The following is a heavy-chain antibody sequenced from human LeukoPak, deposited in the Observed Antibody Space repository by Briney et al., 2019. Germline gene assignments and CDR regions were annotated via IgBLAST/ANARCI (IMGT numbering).Heavy chain of an antibody. V-gene: IGHV3-30*03. CDR2: ISYDGSNK. D-gene: IGHD1-26*01. CDR3: AREYRWELRYFDY. CDR1: GFTFSSYG. Sequence: GGSLRLSCGASGFTFSSYGMHWVRQAPGKGLEWVAVISYDGSNKYYADSVKGRYTISRDNSKNTLYLQMNSLRAEDTAVYYCAREYRWELRYFDYWGQGTLVTVSS. J-gene: IGHJ4*02.